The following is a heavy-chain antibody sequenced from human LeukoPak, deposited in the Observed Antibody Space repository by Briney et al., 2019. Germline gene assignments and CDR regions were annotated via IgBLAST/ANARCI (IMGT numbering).Heavy chain of an antibody. CDR2: ISWNSGSI. Sequence: PGGSLRLSCAASGFTFDDYAMHWVRQAPGKGLEWVSGISWNSGSIGYADSVKGRFTISRDNAKNSLYLQMNSLRTEDTALYYCAKDISWSNAFDIWGQGTMVTVSS. V-gene: IGHV3-9*01. CDR1: GFTFDDYA. J-gene: IGHJ3*02. D-gene: IGHD6-13*01. CDR3: AKDISWSNAFDI.